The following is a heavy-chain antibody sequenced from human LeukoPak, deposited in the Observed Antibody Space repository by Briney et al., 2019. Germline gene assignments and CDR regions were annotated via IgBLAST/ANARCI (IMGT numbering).Heavy chain of an antibody. J-gene: IGHJ4*02. CDR3: AHQYCSSTSCYNPFGY. V-gene: IGHV1-2*02. CDR1: GYTFTGYY. CDR2: INPNSGGT. D-gene: IGHD2-2*02. Sequence: GASVKVSCKASGYTFTGYYMHWVRQAPGQGLEWMGWINPNSGGTNYAQKFQGRVTMTRDTSISTAYMELSRLRSDDTAVYYCAHQYCSSTSCYNPFGYWGQGTLVTVSS.